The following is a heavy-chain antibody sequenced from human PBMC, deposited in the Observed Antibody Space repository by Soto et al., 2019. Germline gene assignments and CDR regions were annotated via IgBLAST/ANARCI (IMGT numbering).Heavy chain of an antibody. D-gene: IGHD2-2*03. CDR3: AKDVGIVAYFQH. Sequence: EVQLLESGGGLVQPGGSLRLSCAASGFTFSSYAMSWVRQAPGKGLEWVSAISGSDGSTYYADSVKGRFTISRYNSKNTLYLQMNSLRAEDTAVYYWAKDVGIVAYFQHWGQGTLVTVSS. J-gene: IGHJ1*01. V-gene: IGHV3-23*01. CDR2: ISGSDGST. CDR1: GFTFSSYA.